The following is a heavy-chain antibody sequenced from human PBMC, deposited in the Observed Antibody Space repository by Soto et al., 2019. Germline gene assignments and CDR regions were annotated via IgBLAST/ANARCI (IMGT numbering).Heavy chain of an antibody. Sequence: EVQLVESGGGLVKPGGSLRLSCAASGFTFSSYSMNWVRQAPGKGLEWVSSISSSSSYIYYADSVKGRFTISRDNAKNSLYLQMNSLRGEDTAVYYCARDRRSSWEPTDYWGQGTLVTVSS. CDR1: GFTFSSYS. J-gene: IGHJ4*02. V-gene: IGHV3-21*04. CDR3: ARDRRSSWEPTDY. D-gene: IGHD6-13*01. CDR2: ISSSSSYI.